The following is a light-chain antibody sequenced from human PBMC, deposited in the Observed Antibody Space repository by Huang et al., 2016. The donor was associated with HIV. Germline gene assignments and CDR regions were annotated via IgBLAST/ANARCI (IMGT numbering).Light chain of an antibody. J-gene: IGKJ1*01. CDR3: QQYYASPQT. CDR1: QSVFSTSTNKDY. CDR2: WSS. V-gene: IGKV4-1*01. Sequence: DIVMAQSPGSLAVSLGERATLTCRSSQSVFSTSTNKDYLAWFQQKPGQPPKLLLFWSSTREVGVPDRFSGSGSRTHFTLTIGNLEADDAATYYCQQYYASPQTFGQGTRV.